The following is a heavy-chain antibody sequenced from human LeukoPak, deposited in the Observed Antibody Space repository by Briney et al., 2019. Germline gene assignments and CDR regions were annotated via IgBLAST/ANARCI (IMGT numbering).Heavy chain of an antibody. J-gene: IGHJ4*02. CDR3: TTGWASASHDGY. V-gene: IGHV3-15*05. D-gene: IGHD3-22*01. CDR1: GFIFSDAW. CDR2: IKSKINGETT. Sequence: GGSLRLFCAASGFIFSDAWMNWVRQAPGKGLQWVGLIKSKINGETTDYAAPVKGRFTISRDDSKNTLYLEMNSLEIEDTAVYYCTTGWASASHDGYWGQGTLVTVSS.